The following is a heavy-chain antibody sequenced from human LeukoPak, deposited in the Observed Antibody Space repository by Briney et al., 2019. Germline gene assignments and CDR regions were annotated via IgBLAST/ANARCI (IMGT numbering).Heavy chain of an antibody. V-gene: IGHV1-2*02. J-gene: IGHJ5*02. CDR2: INPNSGGT. D-gene: IGHD3-22*01. CDR1: GYTFTGYY. CDR3: ARDNPSTTYYYDSSGYYARGGYWFDP. Sequence: ASVKVSCKASGYTFTGYYMHWVRQAPGQGLEWMGWINPNSGGTNYAQKFQGRVTMTRDTSISTAYMELSRLRSDDTAAYYCARDNPSTTYYYDSSGYYARGGYWFDPWGQGTLVTVSS.